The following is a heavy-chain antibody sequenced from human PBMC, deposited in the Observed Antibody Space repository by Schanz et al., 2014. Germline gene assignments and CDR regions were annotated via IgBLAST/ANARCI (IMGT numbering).Heavy chain of an antibody. CDR2: FIPILDVG. J-gene: IGHJ3*02. V-gene: IGHV1-69*02. CDR1: GGTFSRLT. D-gene: IGHD2-2*01. CDR3: ARGTMPGTFDI. Sequence: QVQLVQSGADVKKPGSSVRVSCKASGGTFSRLTFSWVRQAPGQGLEWVGRFIPILDVGNYAQQFQGRVTFTADKSTSTAYMELSSLRYEDTALYYCARGTMPGTFDIWGQGTMVTVSS.